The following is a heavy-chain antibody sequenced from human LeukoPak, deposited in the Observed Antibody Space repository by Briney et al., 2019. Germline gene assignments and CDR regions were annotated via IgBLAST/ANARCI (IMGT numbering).Heavy chain of an antibody. Sequence: SETLSLTCTVSGGSITGYYWSWIRQPPGKRLEWIGYIYYSGSTNYNPSLQSRVTISVDTSRNQFSLKLSSVTAADTAVYYCARMSFSGNYPDAFDIWGQGTIVTVSS. CDR2: IYYSGST. D-gene: IGHD1-26*01. J-gene: IGHJ3*02. V-gene: IGHV4-59*01. CDR3: ARMSFSGNYPDAFDI. CDR1: GGSITGYY.